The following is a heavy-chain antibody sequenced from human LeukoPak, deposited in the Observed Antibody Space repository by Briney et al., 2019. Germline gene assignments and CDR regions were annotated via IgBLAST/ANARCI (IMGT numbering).Heavy chain of an antibody. J-gene: IGHJ4*02. CDR3: ARSSSLNRHQIGY. V-gene: IGHV1-8*03. CDR1: VYTFTSYD. CDR2: MNPNSGNT. D-gene: IGHD1-14*01. Sequence: ASVKVSYKDSVYTFTSYDINWVRQATGQGLEWMGWMNPNSGNTGYAQKFQGRVTITRNTSISTAYMELSSLRSEDTAVYYCARSSSLNRHQIGYWGQGTLVTVSS.